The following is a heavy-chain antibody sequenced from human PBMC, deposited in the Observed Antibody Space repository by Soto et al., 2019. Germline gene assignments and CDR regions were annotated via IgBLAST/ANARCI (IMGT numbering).Heavy chain of an antibody. D-gene: IGHD6-13*01. Sequence: PGESLKISCAASGFTFSSYGMHWVRQAPGKGLEWVAVIWYDGSNKYYADSVKGRFTISRDNSKNTLYLQMNSLRAEDTAVYYCAREFFSSSWLLVYWGQGTLVTVSS. V-gene: IGHV3-33*01. CDR2: IWYDGSNK. CDR3: AREFFSSSWLLVY. CDR1: GFTFSSYG. J-gene: IGHJ4*02.